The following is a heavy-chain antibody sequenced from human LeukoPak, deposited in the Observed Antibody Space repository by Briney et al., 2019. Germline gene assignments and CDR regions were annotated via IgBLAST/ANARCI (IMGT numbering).Heavy chain of an antibody. Sequence: SVKVSCKASGGTFSSYAISWVRQAPGQGLEWMGGIIPIFGTANYAQKFQGRVTITADESTSTAYMELSSLRSEDTAVYYCCRAVVVPAASLYYMDVWGKGTTVTVSS. V-gene: IGHV1-69*13. CDR3: CRAVVVPAASLYYMDV. D-gene: IGHD2-2*01. CDR2: IIPIFGTA. J-gene: IGHJ6*03. CDR1: GGTFSSYA.